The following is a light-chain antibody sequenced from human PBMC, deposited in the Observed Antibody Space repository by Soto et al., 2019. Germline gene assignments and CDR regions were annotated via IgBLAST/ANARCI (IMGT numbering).Light chain of an antibody. Sequence: QSVLTQPPSVSAAPGQTVTISCFGSSSNIANNYVSWFQQLPGTAPKLLIYENNKRPSGIPDRFSASKSGTSAALGITGLQTGDEADYYCGTWDDSLSAGVFGGGTKLTVL. CDR2: ENN. CDR1: SSNIANNY. J-gene: IGLJ3*02. CDR3: GTWDDSLSAGV. V-gene: IGLV1-51*02.